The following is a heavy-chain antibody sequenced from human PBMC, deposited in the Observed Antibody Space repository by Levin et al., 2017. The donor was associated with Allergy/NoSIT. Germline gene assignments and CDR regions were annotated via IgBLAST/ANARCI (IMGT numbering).Heavy chain of an antibody. J-gene: IGHJ4*02. Sequence: PGGSLRLSCAASGFTFSSYEMNWVRQAPGKGLEWVSYISSSGSTIYYADSVKGRFTISRDNARNSLYLQMNSLRAEDTAVYSCARDSSGWTIDYWGQGTLVTVSS. CDR1: GFTFSSYE. CDR3: ARDSSGWTIDY. D-gene: IGHD6-19*01. CDR2: ISSSGSTI. V-gene: IGHV3-48*03.